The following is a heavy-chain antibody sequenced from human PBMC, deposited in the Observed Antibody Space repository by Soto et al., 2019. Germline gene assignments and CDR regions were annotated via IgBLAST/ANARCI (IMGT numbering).Heavy chain of an antibody. CDR3: ARRFVTMVRGVIRYYYGMDV. V-gene: IGHV4-39*01. CDR1: GGSISSSSYY. D-gene: IGHD3-10*01. Sequence: SETLSLTCTVSGGSISSSSYYWGWIRQPPGKGLEWIGSIYYSGSTYYNPSLKSRVTISVDTSKNQFSLKLSSVTAADTAVYYCARRFVTMVRGVIRYYYGMDVWGQGTTVTVSS. CDR2: IYYSGST. J-gene: IGHJ6*02.